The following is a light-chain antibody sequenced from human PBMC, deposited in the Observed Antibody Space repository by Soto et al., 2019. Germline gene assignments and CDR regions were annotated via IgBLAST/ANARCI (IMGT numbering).Light chain of an antibody. V-gene: IGLV1-44*01. CDR1: SSNIGSTT. CDR3: AAWDDSLNGLV. Sequence: QSVLTQPPSASGTPGQRVTISCSGSSSNIGSTTVNWYQQLPGTAPKLLIYNNNQRPSGVPDRFSGSKSGTSASLAISGLQSEDGADYYCAAWDDSLNGLVFGTGTKLTVL. J-gene: IGLJ1*01. CDR2: NNN.